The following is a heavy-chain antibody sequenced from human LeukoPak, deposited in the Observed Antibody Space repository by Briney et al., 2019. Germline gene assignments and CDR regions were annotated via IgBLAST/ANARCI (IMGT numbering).Heavy chain of an antibody. CDR3: ARDGVALY. V-gene: IGHV3-48*01. CDR2: INSRSSDI. D-gene: IGHD2-15*01. CDR1: GFTFSNDG. J-gene: IGHJ4*02. Sequence: GGSLRLSCAASGFTFSNDGMSWVRQAPGKRPEWISYINSRSSDIHYADSVRGRFTIYRDNVKNSLFLQMNSLRAEDTAVYFCARDGVALYWGQGTLVTVSS.